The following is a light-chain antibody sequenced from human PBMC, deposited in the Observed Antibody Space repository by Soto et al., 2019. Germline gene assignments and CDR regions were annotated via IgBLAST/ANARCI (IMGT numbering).Light chain of an antibody. Sequence: EIVMTQSPATLSVSPGERVTLSCSASQSVTSNLAWYQQKPGQAPRLLIYGASTRATGIPARFSGSGSGTEFTLTISSLQSEDFEVYYCQHYNNWAPSTCGQGTKVEIK. CDR2: GAS. J-gene: IGKJ1*01. CDR1: QSVTSN. CDR3: QHYNNWAPST. V-gene: IGKV3-15*01.